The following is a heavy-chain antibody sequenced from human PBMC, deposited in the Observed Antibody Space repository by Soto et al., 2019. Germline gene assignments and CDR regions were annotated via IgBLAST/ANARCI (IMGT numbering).Heavy chain of an antibody. CDR2: IIPIFGTA. Sequence: QVQLVQSGAEVKKPGSSVKVSCKASGGTFSSYAISWVRQAPGQGLEWMGGIIPIFGTANYAQKFQGRVTVTADESTSTAYMELSSLRSEDTAVYYCARDKAAAAGPEHYEAYYFDYWGQGTLVTVSS. CDR1: GGTFSSYA. CDR3: ARDKAAAAGPEHYEAYYFDY. J-gene: IGHJ4*02. D-gene: IGHD6-13*01. V-gene: IGHV1-69*01.